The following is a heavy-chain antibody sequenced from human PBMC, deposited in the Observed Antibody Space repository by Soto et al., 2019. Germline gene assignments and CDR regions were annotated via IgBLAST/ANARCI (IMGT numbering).Heavy chain of an antibody. CDR1: GGSISSGGYY. Sequence: SETLSLTCTVSGGSISSGGYYWSWIRQHPGKGLEWIGYIYYSGSTYYNPSLKSRVTISVDTSKNQFSLKLSSVTAADTAVYYCARDHRMEAFDIWGQGTMVTVSS. CDR3: ARDHRMEAFDI. CDR2: IYYSGST. J-gene: IGHJ3*02. D-gene: IGHD1-1*01. V-gene: IGHV4-31*03.